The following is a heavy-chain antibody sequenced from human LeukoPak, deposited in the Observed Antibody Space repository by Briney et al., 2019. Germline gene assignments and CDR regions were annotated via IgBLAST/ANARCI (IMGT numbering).Heavy chain of an antibody. CDR1: GFTVSSNY. Sequence: GGSLRLSCAASGFTVSSNYMSWVRQAPGKGLEWVSGIRTSGQSTYYADSVKGRFTISRDDSKNTLYLQMNSLRAEDTAVYYCAKDHPPYCSGTSCYPFDYWGQGTLVTVSS. CDR3: AKDHPPYCSGTSCYPFDY. D-gene: IGHD2-2*01. J-gene: IGHJ4*02. CDR2: IRTSGQST. V-gene: IGHV3-23*01.